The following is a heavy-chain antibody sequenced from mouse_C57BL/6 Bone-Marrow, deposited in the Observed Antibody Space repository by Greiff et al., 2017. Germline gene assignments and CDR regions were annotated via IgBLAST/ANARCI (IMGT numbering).Heavy chain of an antibody. Sequence: VQLQQSGAELVRPGASVKLSCTASGFNIKDDYMHWVKQRPEQGLEWIGWIDPENGDTEYASKFQGKATITADTSSNTADLQLSSLTSEDTAVYYCTTKWAYYVNSFYYAMDYWGQGTSVTVSS. J-gene: IGHJ4*01. D-gene: IGHD2-10*01. CDR2: IDPENGDT. CDR1: GFNIKDDY. CDR3: TTKWAYYVNSFYYAMDY. V-gene: IGHV14-4*01.